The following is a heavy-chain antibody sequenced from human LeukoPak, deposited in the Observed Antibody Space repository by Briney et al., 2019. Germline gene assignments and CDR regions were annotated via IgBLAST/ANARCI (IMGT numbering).Heavy chain of an antibody. J-gene: IGHJ4*02. V-gene: IGHV1-18*01. Sequence: ASVKVSCKASGYSFTDFGISWVRQAPGQGLEWMGWISAYNGDTNYAQKLQGRVTMTTDASTSTAYMELRSLRSDDTAVYYCTRDPGVDTTMIFFDYWGQGSLVTVSS. D-gene: IGHD5-18*01. CDR3: TRDPGVDTTMIFFDY. CDR1: GYSFTDFG. CDR2: ISAYNGDT.